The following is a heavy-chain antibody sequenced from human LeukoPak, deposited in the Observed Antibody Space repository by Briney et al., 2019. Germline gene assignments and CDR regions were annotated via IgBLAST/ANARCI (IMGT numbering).Heavy chain of an antibody. D-gene: IGHD1-1*01. CDR3: ARDVEGGTLDI. J-gene: IGHJ3*02. V-gene: IGHV3-7*05. Sequence: PGGSLRLSCAASGFTFSRFWMNWVRQAPGRGLEWVANIDQSGGRNNYVDSVKGRFTISRDSAKNSLFLEMSSLRADDTAVYFCARDVEGGTLDIWGQGTTVTVSS. CDR2: IDQSGGRN. CDR1: GFTFSRFW.